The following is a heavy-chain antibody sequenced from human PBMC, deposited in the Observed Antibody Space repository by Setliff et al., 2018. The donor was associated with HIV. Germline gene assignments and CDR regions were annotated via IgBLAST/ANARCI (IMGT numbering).Heavy chain of an antibody. V-gene: IGHV1-8*02. D-gene: IGHD3-22*01. Sequence: ASVKVSCKASGYTFTTYDIIWVRQATGQGLEWMGCMSPNSGNTGYAQKFQGRVTMTTDTSTSTAYMDLRSLRSDDTAVYYCAKCSEMLGTPATSSGYYCGWFDPWGQGTLVTVSS. CDR3: AKCSEMLGTPATSSGYYCGWFDP. CDR1: GYTFTTYD. J-gene: IGHJ5*02. CDR2: MSPNSGNT.